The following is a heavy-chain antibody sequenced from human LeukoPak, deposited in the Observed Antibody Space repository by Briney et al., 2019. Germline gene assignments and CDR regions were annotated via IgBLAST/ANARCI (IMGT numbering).Heavy chain of an antibody. CDR3: ARWAGYCRITNCYSAFDY. V-gene: IGHV1-69*05. D-gene: IGHD2-2*02. Sequence: SVKVSCKASGGTFSSYAISWVRQAPGQGLEWMGRIIPIFGTANYAQKFQGRVTITTYESTSTAYMELSGLRSEDTAVYYCARWAGYCRITNCYSAFDYWGQGTLVTVSS. CDR1: GGTFSSYA. CDR2: IIPIFGTA. J-gene: IGHJ4*02.